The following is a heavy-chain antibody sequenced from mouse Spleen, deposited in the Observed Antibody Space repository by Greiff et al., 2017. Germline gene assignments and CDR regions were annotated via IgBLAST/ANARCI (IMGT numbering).Heavy chain of an antibody. CDR3: ARGWGYDYDY. Sequence: VQLQQSGPELVKPGASVKISCKASGYTFTDYYMNWVKQSHGKSLEWIGDINPNNGGTSYNQKFKGKATLTVDKSSSTAYMELRSLTSEDSAVXYCARGWGYDYDYWGQGTTLTVSS. D-gene: IGHD2-4*01. V-gene: IGHV1-26*01. J-gene: IGHJ2*01. CDR2: INPNNGGT. CDR1: GYTFTDYY.